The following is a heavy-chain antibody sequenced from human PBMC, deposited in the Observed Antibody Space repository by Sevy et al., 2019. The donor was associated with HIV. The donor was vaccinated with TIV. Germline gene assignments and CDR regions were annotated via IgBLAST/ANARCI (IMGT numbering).Heavy chain of an antibody. CDR1: GDAISGYY. CDR3: ARPYSNYYYAKDV. V-gene: IGHV4-59*01. CDR2: IYYSGST. J-gene: IGHJ6*02. Sequence: SETLSLTCTVSGDAISGYYWSWIRQPPGKGLEWIGYIYYSGSTNYNPSLKSRVTISEDTSKNQFSLKLTSVTAADTAVYYCARPYSNYYYAKDVWGQGTTITVSS. D-gene: IGHD1-26*01.